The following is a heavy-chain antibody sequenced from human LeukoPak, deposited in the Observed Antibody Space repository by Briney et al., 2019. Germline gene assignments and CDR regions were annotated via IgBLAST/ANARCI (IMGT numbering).Heavy chain of an antibody. J-gene: IGHJ5*02. CDR1: GFTFTDYS. CDR3: ARAYCSRPYNWCDP. Sequence: GGSLRLSCVASGFTFTDYSTNWVRQAPGKGLEWGSSISSSSSYIYYADSVKGRFTISRDNAKNSLYLQMNSMRAEDTAFYYCARAYCSRPYNWCDPWGQGTLVTVSS. V-gene: IGHV3-21*01. D-gene: IGHD2-2*01. CDR2: ISSSSSYI.